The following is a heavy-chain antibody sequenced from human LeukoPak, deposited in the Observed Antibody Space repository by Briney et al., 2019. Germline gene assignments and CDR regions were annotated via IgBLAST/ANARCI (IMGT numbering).Heavy chain of an antibody. J-gene: IGHJ4*02. V-gene: IGHV5-51*01. Sequence: GGSLKISCKGSGYSFTSYWIGRVRQMPGKGLEWMVIIYPGDTDTRYRPSFQGQVPISGDKSLSPTYLHWSSLKVCDPGIFLRGSTRVRGVWNYRGQGTLVTVSS. CDR1: GYSFTSYW. CDR3: GSTRVRGVWNY. CDR2: IYPGDTDT. D-gene: IGHD3-10*01.